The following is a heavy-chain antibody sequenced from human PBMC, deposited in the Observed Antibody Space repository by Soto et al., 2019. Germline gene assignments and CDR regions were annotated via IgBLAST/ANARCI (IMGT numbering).Heavy chain of an antibody. Sequence: GFLRLSWGASWFTFSNLWGSWVRQAPGKGLEWVANIKQDGSEKYYVDSVKGRFTISRDNAKNSLYLQMNSLRAEDTAVYYCARGYCTNGVCPYFDYWGQGTLVTVSS. CDR2: IKQDGSEK. CDR1: WFTFSNLW. J-gene: IGHJ4*02. V-gene: IGHV3-7*01. CDR3: ARGYCTNGVCPYFDY. D-gene: IGHD2-8*01.